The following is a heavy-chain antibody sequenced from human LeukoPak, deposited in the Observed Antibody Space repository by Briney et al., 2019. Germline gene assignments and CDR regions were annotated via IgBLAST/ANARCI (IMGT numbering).Heavy chain of an antibody. D-gene: IGHD6-13*01. J-gene: IGHJ4*02. CDR2: TYYRSKWYD. Sequence: SQTLSLTCGISGDSVSSNSAAWNWIRQSPSRGLEWLGRTYYRSKWYDDYAVSVKSRITINPDTSKDQFSLQLNSVTPEDTAVYYCARWNSSSKIFDYWGQGTLVTVSS. CDR3: ARWNSSSKIFDY. V-gene: IGHV6-1*01. CDR1: GDSVSSNSAA.